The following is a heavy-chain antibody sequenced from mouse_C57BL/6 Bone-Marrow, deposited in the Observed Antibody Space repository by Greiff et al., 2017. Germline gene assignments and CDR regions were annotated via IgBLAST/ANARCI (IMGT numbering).Heavy chain of an antibody. CDR3: TSSDGYFDY. CDR1: GYTFTDYE. CDR2: IDPETGGT. J-gene: IGHJ2*01. D-gene: IGHD2-3*01. V-gene: IGHV1-15*01. Sequence: QVQLQQSGAELVRPGASVTLSCKASGYTFTDYEMHWVKQTPVHGLEWIGAIDPETGGTAYNQKFKGKAILTVDKSSSTAYMELSSLTSEDSAVYCCTSSDGYFDYWGQGTTLTVSS.